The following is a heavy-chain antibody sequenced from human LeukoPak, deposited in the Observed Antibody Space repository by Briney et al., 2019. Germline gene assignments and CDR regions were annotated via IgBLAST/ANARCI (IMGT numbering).Heavy chain of an antibody. J-gene: IGHJ4*02. CDR1: GGSINSGGYY. CDR2: IYYSGST. D-gene: IGHD5-18*01. V-gene: IGHV4-31*03. Sequence: SETLSLTCTVSGGSINSGGYYWSWIRQHPGKGLEWIGYIYYSGSTYYNPSLKSRVTISVDTSKNQISLKLSSVTAADTAVYYCARDGSSYGYFDYWGQGTLVTVSS. CDR3: ARDGSSYGYFDY.